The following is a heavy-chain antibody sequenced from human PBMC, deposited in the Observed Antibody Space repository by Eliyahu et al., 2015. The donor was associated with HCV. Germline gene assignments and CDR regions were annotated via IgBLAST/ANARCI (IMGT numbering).Heavy chain of an antibody. CDR2: IYYSGXT. J-gene: IGHJ1*01. Sequence: LVKPSQTLSLTCTVSGGSISSGGYYWSWIRQHPGKGLXWXGYIYYSGXTYYXPSLKXRXTKSVDTSKNQFSLKLSXXTAADTAVYYXARAAPGDGYFQHWGQGTLVTVSS. D-gene: IGHD3-10*01. V-gene: IGHV4-31*03. CDR3: ARAAPGDGYFQH. CDR1: GGSISSGGYY.